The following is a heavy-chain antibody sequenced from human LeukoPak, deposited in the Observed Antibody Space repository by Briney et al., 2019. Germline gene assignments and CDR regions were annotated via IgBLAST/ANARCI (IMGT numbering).Heavy chain of an antibody. J-gene: IGHJ1*01. CDR3: AKELEYFQH. Sequence: GGSLRLSCAASGFTFDDYAMHWVRQAPGKGLEWVSLMSGDGGSTYYAVSVKGRFTISRDNGKNSLYLQMNSLRPEDTALYYCAKELEYFQHWGQGTLVTVSS. CDR2: MSGDGGST. V-gene: IGHV3-43*02. CDR1: GFTFDDYA.